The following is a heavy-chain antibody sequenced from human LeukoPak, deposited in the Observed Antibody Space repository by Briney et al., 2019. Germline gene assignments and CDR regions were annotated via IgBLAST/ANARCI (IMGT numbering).Heavy chain of an antibody. CDR2: IYSNDIT. CDR3: ARGSSGWYDYYYYMDV. V-gene: IGHV3-66*01. D-gene: IGHD6-19*01. J-gene: IGHJ6*03. Sequence: GGSLRLSCAASGFIVSSNYMNWVRQAPGKGLEWVSVIYSNDITYYAESVKGRFTISRDHSKNTLYLQMNSLRAEDTAVYHCARGSSGWYDYYYYMDVWGKGTTVTVSS. CDR1: GFIVSSNY.